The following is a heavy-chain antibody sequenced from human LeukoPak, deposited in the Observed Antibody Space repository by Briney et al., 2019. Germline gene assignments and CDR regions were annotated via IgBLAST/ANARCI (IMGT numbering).Heavy chain of an antibody. D-gene: IGHD4-23*01. CDR3: ARDRTTVVPFDC. J-gene: IGHJ4*02. V-gene: IGHV3-30-3*01. CDR1: GFTFSSYA. Sequence: GRSPRLSCAASGFTFSSYAMHWVRQAPGKGLEWVALILYDGSNKYYADSVKGRFTISRDNSKNTLYLQMDGLRAEDTAVYYCARDRTTVVPFDCWGQGTLVTVSS. CDR2: ILYDGSNK.